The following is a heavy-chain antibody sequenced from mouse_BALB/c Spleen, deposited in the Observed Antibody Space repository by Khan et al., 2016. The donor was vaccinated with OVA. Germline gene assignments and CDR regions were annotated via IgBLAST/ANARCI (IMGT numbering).Heavy chain of an antibody. CDR3: TRSGDGSFAY. D-gene: IGHD2-3*01. V-gene: IGHV1S81*02. J-gene: IGHJ3*01. CDR1: GYTFTSYY. CDR2: INPSNGGT. Sequence: VQLQQSGAELVKPGASVKLSCKASGYTFTSYYMYWVKQRPGQGLEWIGEINPSNGGTNFNEKFKSKATLTVDKSSSTAYMRLSSLTSEDSAVYYCTRSGDGSFAYWGQGTLVTVSA.